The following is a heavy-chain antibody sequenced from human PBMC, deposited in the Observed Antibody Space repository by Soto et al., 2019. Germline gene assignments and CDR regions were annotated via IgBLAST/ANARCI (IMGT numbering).Heavy chain of an antibody. CDR3: AKDRGWSSADLDY. D-gene: IGHD6-19*01. CDR1: GFTFSSFG. Sequence: QVQLVESGGVVVQPGRSLRLSCAASGFTFSSFGMHWVRQVPGKGLEWVALISYDGSKKYYADSVKGRFTISRDKSKNTLYLQMNSLRVEGTAVYYCAKDRGWSSADLDYWGQGTLVTVSS. V-gene: IGHV3-30*18. CDR2: ISYDGSKK. J-gene: IGHJ4*02.